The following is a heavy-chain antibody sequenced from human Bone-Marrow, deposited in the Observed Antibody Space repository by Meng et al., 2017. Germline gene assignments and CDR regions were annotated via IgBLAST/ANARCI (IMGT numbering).Heavy chain of an antibody. CDR2: INHSGTT. V-gene: IGHV4-34*01. D-gene: IGHD3-10*01. CDR1: GGSFSGYY. J-gene: IGHJ4*02. CDR3: AREGRREGSYFDY. Sequence: SETLSLTCAVYGGSFSGYYWSWIRQPPGKGLEWIGEINHSGTTNYNPSLKSRVTLSVDTSKNQFSLKLSSVTAADTAVYYCAREGRREGSYFDYWGQGTLVTVSS.